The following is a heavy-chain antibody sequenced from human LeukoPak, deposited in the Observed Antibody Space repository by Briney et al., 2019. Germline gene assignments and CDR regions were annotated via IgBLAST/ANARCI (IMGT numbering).Heavy chain of an antibody. V-gene: IGHV1-2*02. D-gene: IGHD6-13*01. CDR2: INPNSGGT. CDR3: ARDHWYSSSWYPPPNLFDY. J-gene: IGHJ4*02. Sequence: ASVKVSCKASGYTFTGYYMHWVRQAPGQGLEWMGWINPNSGGTNYAQKFQGRVTMTRDTSISTAYMELSRLRSDDTAVYYCARDHWYSSSWYPPPNLFDYWGQGTLVTVSS. CDR1: GYTFTGYY.